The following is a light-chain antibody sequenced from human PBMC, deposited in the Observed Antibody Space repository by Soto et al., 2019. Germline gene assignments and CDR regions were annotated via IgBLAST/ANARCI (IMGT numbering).Light chain of an antibody. CDR1: SSNIGGKH. CDR3: VAWYDSRSGVV. Sequence: QSVLTQPPSASGTPGQRVTISCSGGSSNIGGKHVYWYHQLPGAAPTLLMYKSDQRPSVVPDRFSGSKSGTSASLVISGLRSEDEADYYCVAWYDSRSGVVFGGGTKLTVL. V-gene: IGLV1-47*01. CDR2: KSD. J-gene: IGLJ3*02.